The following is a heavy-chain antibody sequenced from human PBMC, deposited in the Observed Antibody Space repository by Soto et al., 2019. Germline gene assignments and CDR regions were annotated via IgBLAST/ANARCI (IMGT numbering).Heavy chain of an antibody. J-gene: IGHJ6*02. CDR2: ISYDGSNK. CDR3: AKEEGKDGSGWYPFYYYYYCMDV. CDR1: GFTFSSYG. V-gene: IGHV3-30*18. Sequence: QVQLVESGGGVVQPGRSLRLSCAASGFTFSSYGMHWVRQAPGKGLEWVAVISYDGSNKYYADSVKGRFTISRDNSKNSLYLQMNSLRAEDTAVYYCAKEEGKDGSGWYPFYYYYYCMDVWGQGTTVTVSS. D-gene: IGHD6-19*01.